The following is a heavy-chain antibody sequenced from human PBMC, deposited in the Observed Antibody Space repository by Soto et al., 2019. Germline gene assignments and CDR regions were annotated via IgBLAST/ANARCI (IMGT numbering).Heavy chain of an antibody. CDR2: IYYSGST. Sequence: QLQLQESGPGLVKPSETLSLTCTVSGGSISSSSYYWGWIRQPPGKGLEWIGSIYYSGSTYYNPTLKSRVTISVDTSKNQFSLKLGSVTAADTAVYYCARLGDIVLMVYAISLDYWGQGTLVTVSS. J-gene: IGHJ4*02. V-gene: IGHV4-39*01. CDR1: GGSISSSSYY. CDR3: ARLGDIVLMVYAISLDY. D-gene: IGHD2-8*01.